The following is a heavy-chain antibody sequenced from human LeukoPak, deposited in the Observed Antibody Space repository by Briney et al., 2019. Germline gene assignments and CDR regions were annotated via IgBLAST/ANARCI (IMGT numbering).Heavy chain of an antibody. J-gene: IGHJ5*02. D-gene: IGHD1-26*01. V-gene: IGHV1-2*02. CDR1: GYTFTGYY. CDR3: AGPWDQVGFDP. CDR2: IYPKTGGT. Sequence: ASVKVSCKASGYTFTGYYLHWVRQAPGQGREWMGWIYPKTGGTSYAQKFQGRVTKTRDTAISTAYMELIGLRSDDTAVYYCAGPWDQVGFDPWGQGTLVSVSS.